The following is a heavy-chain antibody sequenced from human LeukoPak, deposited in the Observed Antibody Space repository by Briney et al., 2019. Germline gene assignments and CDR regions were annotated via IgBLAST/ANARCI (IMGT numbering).Heavy chain of an antibody. CDR1: GYTFTSYA. J-gene: IGHJ3*02. V-gene: IGHV1-18*01. Sequence: ASVKVSCKASGYTFTSYAMNWVRQAPGQGLEWMGWISAYNGNTNYAQKLQGRVTMTTDTSTSTAYMELRSLRSDDTAVYYCARDVPQWFIARNDAFDIWGQGTMVTVSS. CDR3: ARDVPQWFIARNDAFDI. D-gene: IGHD3-22*01. CDR2: ISAYNGNT.